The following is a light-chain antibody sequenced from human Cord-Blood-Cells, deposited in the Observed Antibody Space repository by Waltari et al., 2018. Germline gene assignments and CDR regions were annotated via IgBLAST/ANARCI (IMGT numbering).Light chain of an antibody. V-gene: IGKV1-8*01. CDR1: QGISSY. CDR3: QQYYSYPLT. J-gene: IGKJ3*01. CDR2: AAS. Sequence: AIRMTQSPSSFSASTGDRVTITCRASQGISSYLAWYQQKPGKAPKLLIYAASTLQSGVSSRFSGSGSGTDFTLTISCLQSEDFATDYCQQYYSYPLTCGPGTKVDIK.